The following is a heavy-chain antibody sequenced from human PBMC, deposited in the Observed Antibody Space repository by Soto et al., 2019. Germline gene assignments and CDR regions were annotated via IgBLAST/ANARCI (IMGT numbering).Heavy chain of an antibody. D-gene: IGHD3-22*01. J-gene: IGHJ3*02. CDR3: ARDSSGSYPDAFDI. Sequence: GASVKVSCKASGGTFSSYAISWVRQAPGQGLEWMGGIIPIFGTAKYAQKFQGRVTITADESTSTAYMELSSLRSEDTAVYYCARDSSGSYPDAFDIWGQGTMVTVSS. CDR2: IIPIFGTA. CDR1: GGTFSSYA. V-gene: IGHV1-69*13.